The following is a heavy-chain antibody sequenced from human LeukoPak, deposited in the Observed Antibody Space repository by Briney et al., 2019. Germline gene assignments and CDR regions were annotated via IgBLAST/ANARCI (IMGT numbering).Heavy chain of an antibody. Sequence: ASVKVSCKASGYTFTVYYMHWVRQAPGQGLEWMGWINPNSGGTNYAQKFQGRVTMTRDTSISTAYMELSGLRPDDTAVYYCARDLGTPYYFDYWGQGTLVTVSS. CDR2: INPNSGGT. CDR3: ARDLGTPYYFDY. D-gene: IGHD7-27*01. V-gene: IGHV1-2*02. CDR1: GYTFTVYY. J-gene: IGHJ4*02.